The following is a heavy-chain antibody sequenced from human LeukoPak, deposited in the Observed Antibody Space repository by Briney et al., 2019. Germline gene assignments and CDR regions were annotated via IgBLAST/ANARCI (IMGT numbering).Heavy chain of an antibody. J-gene: IGHJ4*02. V-gene: IGHV1-69*05. D-gene: IGHD2-21*02. Sequence: SVKVSCKASGGTFSSYAISWVRQAPGQGLEWMGGIIPIFGTANYAQKFQGRVTITTDESTSTAYMELSSLGSEDTAVYYCARGPYCGGDCYQYYFDYWGQGTLVTVSS. CDR2: IIPIFGTA. CDR3: ARGPYCGGDCYQYYFDY. CDR1: GGTFSSYA.